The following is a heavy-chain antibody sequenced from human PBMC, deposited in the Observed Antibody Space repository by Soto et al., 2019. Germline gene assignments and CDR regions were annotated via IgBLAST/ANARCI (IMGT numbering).Heavy chain of an antibody. CDR3: ARGLPAAHYYYYYMDV. CDR2: IYYSGST. D-gene: IGHD2-2*01. J-gene: IGHJ6*03. Sequence: SETLSLTCTVSGGSISSGGYYWSWIRQHPGKGLEWIGYIYYSGSTYYNPSLKSRVTISVDTSKNQFSLKLSSVTAADTAVYYCARGLPAAHYYYYYMDVWGKGTTVTVSS. V-gene: IGHV4-31*03. CDR1: GGSISSGGYY.